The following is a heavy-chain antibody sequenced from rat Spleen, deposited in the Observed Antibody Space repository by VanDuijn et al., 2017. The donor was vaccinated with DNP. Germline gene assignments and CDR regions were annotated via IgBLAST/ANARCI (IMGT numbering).Heavy chain of an antibody. J-gene: IGHJ2*01. CDR1: GFTFSNYV. V-gene: IGHV5-22*01. Sequence: EVQLVESGGGVVQPGRSLKLSCTASGFTFSNYVMAWVRQAPTKGLEWVAYIGSDGYAPYYGDSVKGRFTISRDNAKSTLYLQMNSLRSEDMATYYCIRWNSGHFDYWGQGVMVTVSS. CDR3: IRWNSGHFDY. D-gene: IGHD4-3*01. CDR2: IGSDGYAP.